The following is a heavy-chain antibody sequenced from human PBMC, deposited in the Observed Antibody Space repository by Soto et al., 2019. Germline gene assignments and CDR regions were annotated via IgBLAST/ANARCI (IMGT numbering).Heavy chain of an antibody. CDR2: ISGSGGTT. J-gene: IGHJ3*02. Sequence: QSTRKGRKWVSAISGSGGTTYYADSVKGRFTISRDNSINRLYLQMNSLRTEDTAVYYCEHTRAYGVLDPHDI. V-gene: IGHV3-23*01. CDR3: EHTRAYGVLDPHDI. D-gene: IGHD2-8*01.